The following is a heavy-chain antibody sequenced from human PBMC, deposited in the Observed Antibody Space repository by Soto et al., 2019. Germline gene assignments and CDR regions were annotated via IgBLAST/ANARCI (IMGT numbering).Heavy chain of an antibody. D-gene: IGHD6-19*01. CDR2: ISAYNGNT. Sequence: ASVKVSCKASGYTFTSYGISWVRQAPGQGLEWMGWISAYNGNTNYAQKLQGRVTMTTDTSTSTAYMELRSLRSDDTAVYYCARGAVQWLVPYYFDYWGQGTLVTVSS. CDR1: GYTFTSYG. CDR3: ARGAVQWLVPYYFDY. V-gene: IGHV1-18*01. J-gene: IGHJ4*02.